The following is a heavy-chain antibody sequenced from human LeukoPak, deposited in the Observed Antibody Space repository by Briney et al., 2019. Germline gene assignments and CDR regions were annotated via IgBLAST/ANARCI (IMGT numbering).Heavy chain of an antibody. Sequence: ASVKVSCKASGGTFSSYAISWVRQAPGQGLEWMGGIIPIFGTANYAQKFQGRVTITTDESTSTAYMELSSLRSDDTAVYYCARDLGAIPYFDYWGQGTLVTVSS. CDR1: GGTFSSYA. V-gene: IGHV1-69*05. J-gene: IGHJ4*02. CDR3: ARDLGAIPYFDY. CDR2: IIPIFGTA. D-gene: IGHD2-21*01.